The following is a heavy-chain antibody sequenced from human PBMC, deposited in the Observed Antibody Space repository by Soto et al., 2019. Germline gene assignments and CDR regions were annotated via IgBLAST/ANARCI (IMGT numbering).Heavy chain of an antibody. CDR1: GASITSDGYY. J-gene: IGHJ4*02. V-gene: IGHV4-31*03. Sequence: QVPLQESGPGLLKTSQTLALTCSVSGASITSDGYYWSWIRQFPGKGLEWIGHIYYSGNSYYNLSLGSRLLISVDTSKNQFSLKLSSVTAADTAVYYCARTVGSGSPDFDYWGQGILVTVSS. CDR2: IYYSGNS. D-gene: IGHD3-10*01. CDR3: ARTVGSGSPDFDY.